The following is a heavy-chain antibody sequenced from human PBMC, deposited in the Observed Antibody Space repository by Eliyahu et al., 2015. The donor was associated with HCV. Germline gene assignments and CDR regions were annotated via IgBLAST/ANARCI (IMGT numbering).Heavy chain of an antibody. V-gene: IGHV4-59*01. CDR2: IHYSGST. Sequence: QVQLQESGPGLVKPSETLSLTCTVSGGXITTYYRSWLRQPPGKGLXWIGYIHYSGSTNYNPXLKGRVTISIDTSKNQFSLNLTSVTAADTAMYYCASGGGGIAVTGTGGWFDPWGQGTLVTVSS. CDR1: GGXITTYY. CDR3: ASGGGGIAVTGTGGWFDP. J-gene: IGHJ5*02. D-gene: IGHD6-19*01.